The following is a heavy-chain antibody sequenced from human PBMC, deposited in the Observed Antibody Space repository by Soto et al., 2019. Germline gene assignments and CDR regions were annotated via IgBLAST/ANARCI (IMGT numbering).Heavy chain of an antibody. CDR1: GYTFTSNA. Sequence: QVQLVQSGAEEKKPGASVKVSCKASGYTFTSNAMHWVRQAPGQRLEWMGWINADNGYTKYSQKLQGRVTITRGTSASTAYMELSSLRSEDTAVYYCARAVAVPADFDYWGQGTLVTGSS. J-gene: IGHJ4*02. D-gene: IGHD6-19*01. CDR2: INADNGYT. V-gene: IGHV1-3*05. CDR3: ARAVAVPADFDY.